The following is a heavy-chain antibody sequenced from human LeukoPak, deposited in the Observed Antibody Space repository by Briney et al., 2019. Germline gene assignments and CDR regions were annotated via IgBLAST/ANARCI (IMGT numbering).Heavy chain of an antibody. V-gene: IGHV3-33*01. CDR1: GFSFSSSG. J-gene: IGHJ5*02. CDR3: ARSLMVRGAINWLDP. D-gene: IGHD3-10*01. CDR2: IWYDGSHK. Sequence: GGSLTLSCAASGFSFSSSGMHWVRQAPGKGLEWVAVIWYDGSHKYYADSVKGRFTISRDNSKNTMYLQMNSLRVEDTAVYYCARSLMVRGAINWLDPWGQGTLVIVSS.